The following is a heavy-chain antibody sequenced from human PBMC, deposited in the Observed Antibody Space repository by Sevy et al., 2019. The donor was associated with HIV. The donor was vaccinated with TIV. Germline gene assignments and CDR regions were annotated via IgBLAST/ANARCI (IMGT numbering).Heavy chain of an antibody. V-gene: IGHV3-7*01. CDR2: IKKDGSEK. CDR1: GFTFSTYY. D-gene: IGHD3-22*01. Sequence: GGSLRLSCAASGFTFSTYYMSWVRQAPGKGLEWVANIKKDGSEKYYVDSVKGRFTISRDNAKNSLYLQMNSLRAEDTAVYYCARSYYDSRGYFYYFYGLDVWGQGTTVTVSS. CDR3: ARSYYDSRGYFYYFYGLDV. J-gene: IGHJ6*02.